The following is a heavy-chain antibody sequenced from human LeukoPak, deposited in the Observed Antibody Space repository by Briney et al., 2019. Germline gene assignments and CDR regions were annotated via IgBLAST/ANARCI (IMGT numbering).Heavy chain of an antibody. CDR1: GYTLTELS. D-gene: IGHD3-22*01. V-gene: IGHV1-24*01. CDR2: FDPEDGET. J-gene: IGHJ3*02. Sequence: ASVKVSCKVSGYTLTELSMHWVRQAPGKGLEWMGGFDPEDGETIYAQKFQGRVTMTEDTSTDTAYMELSRLRSDDTAVYYCARVALIPTITMIVGKNAFDIWGQGTMVTVSS. CDR3: ARVALIPTITMIVGKNAFDI.